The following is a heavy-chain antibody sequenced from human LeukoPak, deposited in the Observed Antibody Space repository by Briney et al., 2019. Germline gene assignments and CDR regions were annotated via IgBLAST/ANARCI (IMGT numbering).Heavy chain of an antibody. J-gene: IGHJ4*02. D-gene: IGHD3-22*01. V-gene: IGHV4-61*02. Sequence: SETLSLTCTVSGYSISSGYYWSWIRQPAGKVLEWIGRIYTSGSTNYNPSLKSRVTISVDTSKNQFSLKLSSVTAADTAVYYCASAYYYDSSGYPGLDYWGQGTLVTVSS. CDR3: ASAYYYDSSGYPGLDY. CDR1: GYSISSGYY. CDR2: IYTSGST.